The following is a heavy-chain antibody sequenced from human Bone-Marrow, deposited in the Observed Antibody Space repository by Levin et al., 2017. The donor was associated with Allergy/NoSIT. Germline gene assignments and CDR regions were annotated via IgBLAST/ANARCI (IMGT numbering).Heavy chain of an antibody. CDR3: AKGRRVYSSSSSADY. J-gene: IGHJ4*02. CDR1: GFTFDDYA. V-gene: IGHV3-43D*04. CDR2: ISWDGGST. D-gene: IGHD6-6*01. Sequence: GGSLRLSCAASGFTFDDYAMHWVRQAPGKGLEWVSLISWDGGSTYYADSVKGRFTISRDNSKNSLYLQMNSLRAEDTALYYCAKGRRVYSSSSSADYWGQGTLVTVSS.